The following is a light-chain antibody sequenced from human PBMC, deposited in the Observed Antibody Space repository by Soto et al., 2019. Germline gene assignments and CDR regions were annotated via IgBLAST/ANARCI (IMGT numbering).Light chain of an antibody. CDR3: QQLYSYPWT. CDR1: QGISSY. J-gene: IGKJ1*01. Sequence: DIPLTQSPSFLSASVGDRVTITCRASQGISSYLAWYQQKPGKAPKLLIYAASTLQSGVPSRFSGSGSGTEFTLTISLQPEDFATYFCQQLYSYPWTFGQGTKVEIK. V-gene: IGKV1-9*01. CDR2: AAS.